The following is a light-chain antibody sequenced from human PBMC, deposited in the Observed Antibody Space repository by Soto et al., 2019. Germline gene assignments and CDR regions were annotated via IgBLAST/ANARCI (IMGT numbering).Light chain of an antibody. CDR1: QSVSIG. CDR2: GAS. V-gene: IGKV3-15*01. CDR3: QQYNKWPLT. J-gene: IGKJ1*01. Sequence: EIAMTQSPATLSVSPGERATLTCRASQSVSIGLAWYQQTPGLAPRLLIYGASTRATGIPVRFSGSASGTEFTLTISSLQPEDFTVYYCQQYNKWPLTFGQGTKVDIK.